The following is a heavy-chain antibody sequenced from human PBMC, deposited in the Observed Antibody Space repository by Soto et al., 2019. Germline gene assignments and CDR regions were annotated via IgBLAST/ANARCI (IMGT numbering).Heavy chain of an antibody. Sequence: QVQLVQSGAEMKKPGASVKVSCKASGYTFTNYGISWVRQAPGQGLEWMGWISDFEGHVNYAQKFQGRVTLTIDTSTSTAYMELRSLTSDDAAIYYCARDYERWGEDWFDPWGQGTLVTVSS. CDR2: ISDFEGHV. CDR1: GYTFTNYG. J-gene: IGHJ5*02. CDR3: ARDYERWGEDWFDP. D-gene: IGHD3-16*01. V-gene: IGHV1-18*01.